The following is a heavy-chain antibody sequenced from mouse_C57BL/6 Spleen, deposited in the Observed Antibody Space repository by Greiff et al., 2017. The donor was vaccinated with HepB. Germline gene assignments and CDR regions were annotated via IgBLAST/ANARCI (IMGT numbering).Heavy chain of an antibody. CDR2: ISDGGSYT. J-gene: IGHJ1*03. CDR3: ARDRRYGSSWYFDV. D-gene: IGHD1-1*01. V-gene: IGHV5-4*01. CDR1: GFTFSSYA. Sequence: EVKLMESGGGLVKPGGSLKLSCAASGFTFSSYAMSWVRQTPEKRLEWVATISDGGSYTYYPDNVKGRFTISRDNAKNNLYLQMSHLKSEDTAMYYCARDRRYGSSWYFDVWGTGTTVTVSS.